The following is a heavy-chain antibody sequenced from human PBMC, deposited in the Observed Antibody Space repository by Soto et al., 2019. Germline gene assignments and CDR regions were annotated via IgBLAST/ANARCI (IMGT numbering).Heavy chain of an antibody. Sequence: QVQLQESGPGLVKPSETLSLTCTVSDDSSSNYKWIWIRQPPGRRLEWIGYIDSNGGTSYNPSLQSRVTISIDTSTKQFFLKLSSVTAADTAVYYCVRQGFGRLHGLVDVWGQGTTVTVSS. CDR3: VRQGFGRLHGLVDV. CDR1: DDSSSNYK. CDR2: IDSNGGT. D-gene: IGHD3-10*01. V-gene: IGHV4-59*08. J-gene: IGHJ6*02.